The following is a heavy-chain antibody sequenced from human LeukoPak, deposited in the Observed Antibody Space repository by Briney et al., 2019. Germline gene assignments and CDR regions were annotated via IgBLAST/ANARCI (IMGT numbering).Heavy chain of an antibody. J-gene: IGHJ5*02. Sequence: SETLSLTCTVSGGSISSSSDYWGWIRQPPGKGLEWIGSIYYSGSTYYNPSLKSRVTISVDTSNNQFSLKLSSVTADDTAVYYCARSTYCSGGSCSHNWFAPWGQGTLVTVSS. CDR1: GGSISSSSDY. CDR2: IYYSGST. CDR3: ARSTYCSGGSCSHNWFAP. V-gene: IGHV4-39*07. D-gene: IGHD2-15*01.